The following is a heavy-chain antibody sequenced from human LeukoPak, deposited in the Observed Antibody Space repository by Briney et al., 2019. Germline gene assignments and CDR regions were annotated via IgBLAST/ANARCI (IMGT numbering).Heavy chain of an antibody. CDR1: GFTFSSYS. D-gene: IGHD5-24*01. CDR2: ISSSSSYI. Sequence: PGGSLRLSCAASGFTFSSYSMNWVRQAPGKGLEWVSSISSSSSYIYYADSVKGRFTISRDNAKNSLYLQMNSLRAEDTAVYYWARLGPTGYNTYYFDYWGQGTLVTVSS. CDR3: ARLGPTGYNTYYFDY. J-gene: IGHJ4*02. V-gene: IGHV3-21*01.